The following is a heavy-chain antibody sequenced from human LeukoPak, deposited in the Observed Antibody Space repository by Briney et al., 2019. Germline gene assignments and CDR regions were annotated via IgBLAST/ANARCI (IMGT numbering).Heavy chain of an antibody. CDR1: GGSISSSSYY. D-gene: IGHD2-15*01. CDR2: IYYSGST. Sequence: SETLSLTCTVSGGSISSSSYYWGWIRQPPGKGLEWIGSIYYSGSTYYNPSLKSRVTISVDTSKNQFSLKLSSVTAADTAVYYCARVVVAATYYFDYCGQGTLVTVSS. V-gene: IGHV4-39*01. J-gene: IGHJ4*02. CDR3: ARVVVAATYYFDY.